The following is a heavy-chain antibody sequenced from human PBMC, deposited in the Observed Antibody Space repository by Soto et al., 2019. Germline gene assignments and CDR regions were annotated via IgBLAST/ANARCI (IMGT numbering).Heavy chain of an antibody. CDR3: ARMKSSHRITIFGVAINWFDP. J-gene: IGHJ5*02. CDR1: GGSISSGGYY. D-gene: IGHD3-3*01. V-gene: IGHV4-31*03. Sequence: PSETLSLTCTVSGGSISSGGYYWSWIRQHPGKGLEWIGYIYYSGSTYYNPSLKSRVTISVDTSKNQFSLKLSSVTAADTAVYYCARMKSSHRITIFGVAINWFDPWGQGTLVTVSS. CDR2: IYYSGST.